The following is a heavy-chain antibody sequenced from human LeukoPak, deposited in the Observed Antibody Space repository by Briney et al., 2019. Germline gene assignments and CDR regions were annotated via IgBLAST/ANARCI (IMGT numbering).Heavy chain of an antibody. V-gene: IGHV1-2*02. J-gene: IGHJ4*02. D-gene: IGHD3-10*01. Sequence: ASVKVSCKASGYTFTGYYMHWVRQAPGQGLEWMGWINPNSGGTNYAQKFQGRVTMTRDTSISTAYMELSRLRSDDTAVYYCARGVAYSSGEIDYWGQGTLVTVSS. CDR2: INPNSGGT. CDR3: ARGVAYSSGEIDY. CDR1: GYTFTGYY.